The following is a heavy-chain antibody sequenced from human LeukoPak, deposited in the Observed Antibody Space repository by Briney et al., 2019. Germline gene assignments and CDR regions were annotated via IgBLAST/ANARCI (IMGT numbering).Heavy chain of an antibody. D-gene: IGHD3-22*01. V-gene: IGHV4-59*08. CDR3: ARHEGSFDSSGYFLGSVGKYYYYGMDV. CDR2: IYYSGST. Sequence: SETLSLTRTVSGGSISSYYWSWIRQPPGNGLEWIGYIYYSGSTNYNPSLKSRVTISVDTSKNQFSLKLSSVTAADTAVYYCARHEGSFDSSGYFLGSVGKYYYYGMDVWGQGTTVTVSS. J-gene: IGHJ6*02. CDR1: GGSISSYY.